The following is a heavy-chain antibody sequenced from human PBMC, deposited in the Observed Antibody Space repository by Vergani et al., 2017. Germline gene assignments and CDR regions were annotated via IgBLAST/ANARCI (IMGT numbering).Heavy chain of an antibody. Sequence: QVQLVQSGAEVKKPGASVKVSCKASGYTFTSYAMHWVRQAPGQRLEWMGWINAGNGNTKYSQKFQGRVTITRDTSASTAYMELSSLRSEDTAVYYCARGDGYCSSTSCYYWFDPWGQGTLVTVSS. V-gene: IGHV1-3*01. J-gene: IGHJ5*02. CDR2: INAGNGNT. D-gene: IGHD2-2*01. CDR1: GYTFTSYA. CDR3: ARGDGYCSSTSCYYWFDP.